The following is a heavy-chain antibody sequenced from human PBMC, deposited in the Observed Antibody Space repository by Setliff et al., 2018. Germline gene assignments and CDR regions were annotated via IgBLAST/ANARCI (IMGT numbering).Heavy chain of an antibody. D-gene: IGHD3-9*01. CDR3: ARDGDILTTYYIYYYYMDV. CDR1: GYTFTGYY. Sequence: GASVKVSCQASGYTFTGYYIHWVRQAPGQGLEYMGWINPNSGGTNYAPKFQGRVTMTRDTSISTVYMEVSRLRSDDTAVYFCARDGDILTTYYIYYYYMDVCGKGTTVTVSS. J-gene: IGHJ6*03. CDR2: INPNSGGT. V-gene: IGHV1-2*02.